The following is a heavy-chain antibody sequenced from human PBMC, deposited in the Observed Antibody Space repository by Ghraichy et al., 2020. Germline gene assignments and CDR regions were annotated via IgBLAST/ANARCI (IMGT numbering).Heavy chain of an antibody. CDR1: GFIFTNSW. CDR3: ARGGDSALED. D-gene: IGHD2-21*02. V-gene: IGHV3-74*01. CDR2: IYSDGSII. Sequence: GGSLRLSCAASGFIFTNSWMHWVRQVPGKGLVWVSHIYSDGSIINYVDSVKGRFSIFTDNVKNTLYLQMNSLRVEDSAVYYCARGGDSALEDWGQGTLVTVSS. J-gene: IGHJ4*02.